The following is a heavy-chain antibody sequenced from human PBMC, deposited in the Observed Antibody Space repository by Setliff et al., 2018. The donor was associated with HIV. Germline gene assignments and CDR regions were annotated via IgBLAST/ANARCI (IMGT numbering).Heavy chain of an antibody. J-gene: IGHJ4*02. D-gene: IGHD6-19*01. CDR3: ARDPNTGWYYLDF. CDR1: GYSISSGYY. CDR2: VYYSGST. V-gene: IGHV4-61*01. Sequence: PSETLSLTCAVSGYSISSGYYWNWIRQSPGKGLEWIGYVYYSGSTKYSPSLKSRVSISLDPSTKQVSLQLTSVTAADTAVYYCARDPNTGWYYLDFWGPGALVTVSS.